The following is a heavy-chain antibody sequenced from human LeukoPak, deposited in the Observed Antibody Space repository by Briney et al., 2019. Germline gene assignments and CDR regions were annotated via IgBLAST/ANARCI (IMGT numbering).Heavy chain of an antibody. J-gene: IGHJ3*02. V-gene: IGHV3-21*01. CDR2: ISSSSSYI. D-gene: IGHD4-17*01. CDR3: ARTRPTTADAFDI. Sequence: GGSLRLSCAASGFAFSTYAISWVRQVPGKGLEWVSSISSSSSYIYYADSVKGRFTISRDNAKNSLYLQMNSLRAEDTAVYYCARTRPTTADAFDIWGQGTMVTVSS. CDR1: GFAFSTYA.